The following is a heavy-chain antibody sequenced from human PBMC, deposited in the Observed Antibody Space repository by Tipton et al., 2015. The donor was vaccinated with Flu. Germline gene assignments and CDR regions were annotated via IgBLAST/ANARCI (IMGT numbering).Heavy chain of an antibody. D-gene: IGHD4-17*01. Sequence: TLSLTCTVSGGSISSGSYYWSWIRQPAGKGLEWIGRIYSSGSTNYNPSLKSPVTISIDRSKNQFSLTLTSVTAADAAMYYCARGDYGDYDHEADAFDIWGQGTLVSVSA. J-gene: IGHJ3*02. CDR2: IYSSGST. V-gene: IGHV4-61*02. CDR3: ARGDYGDYDHEADAFDI. CDR1: GGSISSGSYY.